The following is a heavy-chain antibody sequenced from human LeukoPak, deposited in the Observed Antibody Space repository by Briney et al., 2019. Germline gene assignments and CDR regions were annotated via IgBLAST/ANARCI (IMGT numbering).Heavy chain of an antibody. D-gene: IGHD5-18*01. CDR2: ISYDGSNK. J-gene: IGHJ4*02. CDR1: GFTFSSYG. Sequence: PGGSLRLSCAASGFTFSSYGMHWVRQAPGKGLEWVAVISYDGSNKYYADSVKGRFTISRDNSKNTLYLQMNSLRAEDTAVYYCAKVVRGYSFDYWGQGTLVTVSP. CDR3: AKVVRGYSFDY. V-gene: IGHV3-30*18.